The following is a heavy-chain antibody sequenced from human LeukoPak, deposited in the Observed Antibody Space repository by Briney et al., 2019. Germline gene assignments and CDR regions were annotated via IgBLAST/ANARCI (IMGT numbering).Heavy chain of an antibody. D-gene: IGHD2-15*01. CDR3: AREYCSGGSCRFDY. CDR2: IYYSGST. CDR1: GGSVSSRSHY. J-gene: IGHJ4*02. V-gene: IGHV4-61*01. Sequence: SETLSLTCSVSGGSVSSRSHYWSWIRQSPGKGLEWIGYIYYSGSTNYNPSLTSRVTMSVDTSKNQFSLKLSSVTAADTAVYYCAREYCSGGSCRFDYWGQGTLVTVSS.